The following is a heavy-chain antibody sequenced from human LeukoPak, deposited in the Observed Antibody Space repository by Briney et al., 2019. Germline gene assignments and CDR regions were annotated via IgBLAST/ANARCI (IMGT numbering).Heavy chain of an antibody. D-gene: IGHD3-22*01. J-gene: IGHJ4*02. CDR3: ARVNSDYSDSSGIDY. Sequence: SETLSLTCAVYGGSFSDYYWSWIRQPPGKGLEWIGEINHSGSTNYNPSLKSRVTISVDTSKNQFSLKLSSVTAADTAVYYCARVNSDYSDSSGIDYWGQGTLVTVSS. CDR1: GGSFSDYY. CDR2: INHSGST. V-gene: IGHV4-34*01.